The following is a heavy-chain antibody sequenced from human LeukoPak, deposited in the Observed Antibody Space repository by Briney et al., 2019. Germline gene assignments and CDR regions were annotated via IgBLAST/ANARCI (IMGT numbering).Heavy chain of an antibody. CDR1: GASIRSSY. CDR3: ARLDRSGYEMGGTWFDP. J-gene: IGHJ5*02. V-gene: IGHV4-59*08. D-gene: IGHD3-22*01. Sequence: SETLSRTCTVSGASIRSSYWSWLRQPPGKGLEWIGYIYYTGSTNSNPSLKSRVTVSVDTSKNQFSLKLSSMTAADTAVYYCARLDRSGYEMGGTWFDPWGQGTLVTVSS. CDR2: IYYTGST.